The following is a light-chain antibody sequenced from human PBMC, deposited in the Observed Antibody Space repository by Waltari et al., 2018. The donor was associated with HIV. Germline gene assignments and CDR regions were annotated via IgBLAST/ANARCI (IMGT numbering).Light chain of an antibody. CDR3: AAWDDSLSVVYV. CDR2: RND. J-gene: IGLJ1*01. Sequence: QSVLTQPPSASGTPGQRVTISCSGSSSNIGSKYVYWYQQLPGTAPNLLIYRNDQRPSGFPDRFSGSKSGTSASLAISGLRSEDEADYYCAAWDDSLSVVYVFGTGTKVTVL. CDR1: SSNIGSKY. V-gene: IGLV1-47*01.